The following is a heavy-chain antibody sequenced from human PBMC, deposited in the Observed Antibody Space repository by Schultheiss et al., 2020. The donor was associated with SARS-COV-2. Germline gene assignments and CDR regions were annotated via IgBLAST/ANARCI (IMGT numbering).Heavy chain of an antibody. CDR2: IYSGGST. Sequence: SCKASGGTFSSYAMSWVRQAPGKGLEWVSVIYSGGSTYYADSVKGRFTISRDNSKNTVYLQMNSLRAEDTAVYYCAKDSQHGYNFDYWGQGTLVTVSS. CDR3: AKDSQHGYNFDY. J-gene: IGHJ4*02. CDR1: GGTFSSYA. V-gene: IGHV3-66*01. D-gene: IGHD5-24*01.